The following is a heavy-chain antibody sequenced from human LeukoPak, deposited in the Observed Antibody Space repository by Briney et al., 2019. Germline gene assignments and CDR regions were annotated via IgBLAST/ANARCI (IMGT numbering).Heavy chain of an antibody. V-gene: IGHV4-61*02. CDR2: IYTSGST. Sequence: SETLSLTCTVSGGSISSGSYYWSWIRQPAGKGLEWIGRIYTSGSTNYNPSLKSRVTISVDTSKNQFSLKLSSVTAADTAVYYCARGTGPTHYYGSGSYVDYWGQGTLVTVSS. D-gene: IGHD3-10*01. J-gene: IGHJ4*02. CDR1: GGSISSGSYY. CDR3: ARGTGPTHYYGSGSYVDY.